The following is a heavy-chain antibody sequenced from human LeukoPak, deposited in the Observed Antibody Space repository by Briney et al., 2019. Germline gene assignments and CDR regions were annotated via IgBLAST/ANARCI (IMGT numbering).Heavy chain of an antibody. CDR1: GGSFSGYY. V-gene: IGHV4-34*01. J-gene: IGHJ4*02. CDR2: INHSGST. CDR3: ARGKEDGCPNDY. Sequence: SETLSLTCAVYGGSFSGYYWSWIRQPPGKGLEWIGEINHSGSTNYNPSLKSRVTISVDTSKNQFSLKLSSVTAADTAVYYCARGKEDGCPNDYWGQGTLVTVSS. D-gene: IGHD2-2*01.